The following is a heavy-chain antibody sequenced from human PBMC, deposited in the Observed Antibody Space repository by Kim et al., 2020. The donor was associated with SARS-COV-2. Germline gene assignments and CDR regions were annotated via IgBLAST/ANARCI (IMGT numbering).Heavy chain of an antibody. Sequence: GSLRLSCAASGFTLSNNWMHWVRQAPGKGLVWVSHINNDGSSTNYADSVKGRFTISRDNAKSAIYLQMNSLGVEDTAVYFWLRDDNNGMGAWGQGTTVT. D-gene: IGHD1-1*01. CDR3: LRDDNNGMGA. CDR2: INNDGSST. V-gene: IGHV3-74*01. J-gene: IGHJ6*02. CDR1: GFTLSNNW.